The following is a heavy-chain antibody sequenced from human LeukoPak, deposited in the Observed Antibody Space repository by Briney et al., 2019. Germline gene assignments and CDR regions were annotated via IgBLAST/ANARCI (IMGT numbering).Heavy chain of an antibody. J-gene: IGHJ4*02. V-gene: IGHV3-73*01. CDR3: SRIQDWSNGVD. D-gene: IGHD2-8*01. CDR1: GFSFSGSA. CDR2: IRSKASSYAT. Sequence: PGGSLRLSCAASGFSFSGSAIHWVRQTSGKGLEWVGRIRSKASSYATGYGESVKGRFTISRDESRSTAYLQMNSLKTEDTAVYYCSRIQDWSNGVDWGQGTLVTVSS.